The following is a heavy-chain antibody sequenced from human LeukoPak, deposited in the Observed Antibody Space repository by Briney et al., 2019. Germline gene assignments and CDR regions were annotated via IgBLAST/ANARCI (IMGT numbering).Heavy chain of an antibody. V-gene: IGHV4-39*01. CDR3: AGLRVVRGVSDTDY. CDR2: IYYSGST. CDR1: GGSISSSSYY. Sequence: SETLSLTCTVSGGSISSSSYYWGWIRQPPGKGLEWIGSIYYSGSTYYNPSLKSRVTISVDTSKNQFSLKLSSVTAADTAVYYCAGLRVVRGVSDTDYWGQGTLVTVSS. D-gene: IGHD3-10*01. J-gene: IGHJ4*02.